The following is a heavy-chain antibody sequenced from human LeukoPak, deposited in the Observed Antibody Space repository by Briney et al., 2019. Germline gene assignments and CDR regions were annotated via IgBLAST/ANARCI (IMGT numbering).Heavy chain of an antibody. V-gene: IGHV1-46*01. CDR3: AREPYGSSGYEYFQH. CDR2: INPSGGST. D-gene: IGHD3-22*01. CDR1: GYTFTNYY. J-gene: IGHJ1*01. Sequence: GASVKVSCKAYGYTFTNYYMDWVRQAPGQGLEWMGVINPSGGSTSYAQNFQGRVTMTRDTSTSTVYMELSSLRSEDTAVYYCAREPYGSSGYEYFQHWGQGTLVIVSS.